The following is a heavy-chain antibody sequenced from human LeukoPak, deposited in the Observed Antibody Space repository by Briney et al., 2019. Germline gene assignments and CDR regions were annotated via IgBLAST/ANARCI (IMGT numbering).Heavy chain of an antibody. CDR2: IYSGGST. D-gene: IGHD6-25*01. CDR1: GFTVSSKY. CDR3: ASSVFGGYDY. Sequence: GSLRLSCTASGFTVSSKYMSWVRQAPGKGLEWVSVIYSGGSTYYADSVKGRFTVSRDNSKNILYLQMNSLRAEDTAVYYCASSVFGGYDYWGQGTLVTVSS. V-gene: IGHV3-66*01. J-gene: IGHJ4*02.